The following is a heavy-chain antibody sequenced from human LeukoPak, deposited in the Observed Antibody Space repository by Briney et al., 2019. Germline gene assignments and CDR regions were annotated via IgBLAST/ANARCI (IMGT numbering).Heavy chain of an antibody. V-gene: IGHV1-2*02. CDR2: INPNSGGT. J-gene: IGHJ6*03. CDR1: GYTFTGYY. Sequence: GASVKVSCKASGYTFTGYYMHWVRQAPGQGLGWMGWINPNSGGTNYAQKFQGRVTMTRDTSISTAYMELSRLRSDDTAVYYCARAYSSSWYLYYYYMDVWGKGTTVTISS. D-gene: IGHD6-13*01. CDR3: ARAYSSSWYLYYYYMDV.